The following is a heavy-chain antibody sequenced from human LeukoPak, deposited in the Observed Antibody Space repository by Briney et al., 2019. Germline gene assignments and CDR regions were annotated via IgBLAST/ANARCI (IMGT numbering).Heavy chain of an antibody. J-gene: IGHJ4*02. V-gene: IGHV4-39*01. D-gene: IGHD6-19*01. CDR3: ARHASVDGNWPRPLDY. Sequence: SETLSLTCTVSGGSISSSPYDWGWIRQPPGKGLEWIGNIYYSGSTYYNPSLKTRVTISVDTSKNQFSLKLTSVTAADTAVYYCARHASVDGNWPRPLDYWGQGSLVTVS. CDR2: IYYSGST. CDR1: GGSISSSPYD.